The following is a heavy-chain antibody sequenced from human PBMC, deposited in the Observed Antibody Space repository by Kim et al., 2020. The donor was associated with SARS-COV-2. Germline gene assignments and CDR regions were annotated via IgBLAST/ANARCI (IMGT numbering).Heavy chain of an antibody. CDR3: ARHRGVAWYFDL. CDR1: GGSISPYY. V-gene: IGHV4-59*08. J-gene: IGHJ2*01. CDR2: AFYSGRT. Sequence: SETLSLTCTVSGGSISPYYWSWIRQPPGKGLEWIGFAFYSGRTNYNPSLNSRVTISLDTSKSQFSLKLNSVTAADTALYYCARHRGVAWYFDLWGRGTLV.